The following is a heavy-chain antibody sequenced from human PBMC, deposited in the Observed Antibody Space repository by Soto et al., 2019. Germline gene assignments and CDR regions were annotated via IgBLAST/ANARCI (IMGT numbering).Heavy chain of an antibody. CDR2: VNPIVSMS. CDR3: ASSYGAGYRAFDS. CDR1: GDTFNFYS. D-gene: IGHD3-16*01. J-gene: IGHJ5*01. V-gene: IGHV1-69*02. Sequence: QVQLVQSGAEVKRPGSSVKVSCKASGDTFNFYSINWVRQAPGLGLEWMGRVNPIVSMSNYAQKFQGRVTMTWDKCTSTSDVELSSLRSEDTAIYYCASSYGAGYRAFDSWGRGDLGTVSS.